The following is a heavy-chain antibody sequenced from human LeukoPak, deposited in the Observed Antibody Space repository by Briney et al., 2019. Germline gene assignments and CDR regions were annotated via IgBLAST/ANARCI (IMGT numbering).Heavy chain of an antibody. D-gene: IGHD3-3*01. J-gene: IGHJ3*02. CDR3: ARGHYDFWSGYTSDAFDI. CDR2: INAGNGNT. CDR1: GYTFTSYA. V-gene: IGHV1-3*01. Sequence: ASVEVSCKASGYTFTSYAMHWVRQAPGQRLEWMGWINAGNGNTKYSQKFQGRVTITRDTSASTAYMELSSLRSEDTAVYYCARGHYDFWSGYTSDAFDIWGQGTMVTVSS.